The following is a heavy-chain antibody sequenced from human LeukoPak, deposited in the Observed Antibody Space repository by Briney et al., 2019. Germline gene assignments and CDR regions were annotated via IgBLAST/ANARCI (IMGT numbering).Heavy chain of an antibody. Sequence: SETLSLTCTVSGGSISSYYWSWIRQPPGKGLEWIGYIYTSGSTNYNPPLKSRVTISVDTSKNQFSLKLSSVTAADTAVYYCAISAAAAGWDNWFDPWGQGTLVTVSS. D-gene: IGHD6-13*01. CDR2: IYTSGST. CDR1: GGSISSYY. J-gene: IGHJ5*02. V-gene: IGHV4-4*09. CDR3: AISAAAAGWDNWFDP.